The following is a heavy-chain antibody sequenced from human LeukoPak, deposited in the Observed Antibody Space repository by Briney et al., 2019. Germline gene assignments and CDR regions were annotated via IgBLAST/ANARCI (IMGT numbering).Heavy chain of an antibody. J-gene: IGHJ6*03. CDR1: DYSISSGYS. Sequence: SETLSLTCTVSDYSISSGYSWGWIRQPPGKGLEGIGRVYHSGSTYYTPSLKSRVTISVDTSKNHFSLKLSSVTAAATAVYYCAGEGMDYSNYDYYYFYYMDVWGKGTTVTVSS. CDR2: VYHSGST. D-gene: IGHD4-11*01. CDR3: AGEGMDYSNYDYYYFYYMDV. V-gene: IGHV4-38-2*02.